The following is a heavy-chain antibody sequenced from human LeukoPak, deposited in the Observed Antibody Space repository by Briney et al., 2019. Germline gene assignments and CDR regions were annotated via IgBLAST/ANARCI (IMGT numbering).Heavy chain of an antibody. CDR2: IYHSGST. Sequence: PSETLSLTCAVSGGSISSGGYSWSSIRQPPGKGLEWIGYIYHSGSTYYNPSLKSRVTISVDRSKNQFSLKLSSVAAADTAVYYCARDRVGGDYGLYFDLWGRGTLVTVSS. CDR1: GGSISSGGYS. D-gene: IGHD4-17*01. V-gene: IGHV4-30-2*01. CDR3: ARDRVGGDYGLYFDL. J-gene: IGHJ2*01.